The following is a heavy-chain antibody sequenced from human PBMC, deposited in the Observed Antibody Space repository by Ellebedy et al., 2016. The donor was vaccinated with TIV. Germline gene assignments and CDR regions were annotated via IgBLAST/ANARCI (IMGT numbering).Heavy chain of an antibody. CDR1: GFTFSNFA. D-gene: IGHD3-22*01. Sequence: GGSLRLSCAASGFTFSNFAMHWVRQAPGKGLEWPSVISAGGDNTYNEDSVKGRFTITRYNSKNTLFLQMNRLRTEDTAVYYGAKGSSSGFNYDRVGLQYWGQGTLVTVSS. CDR2: ISAGGDNT. V-gene: IGHV3-23*01. CDR3: AKGSSSGFNYDRVGLQY. J-gene: IGHJ4*02.